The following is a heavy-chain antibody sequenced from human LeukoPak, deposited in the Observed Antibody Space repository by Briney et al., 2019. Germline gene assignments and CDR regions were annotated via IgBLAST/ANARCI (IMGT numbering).Heavy chain of an antibody. CDR1: GYTFTSYG. V-gene: IGHV1-18*01. J-gene: IGHJ5*02. CDR3: ARGGKALLRYFDVTPRRFDP. CDR2: ISVYNGNT. D-gene: IGHD3-9*01. Sequence: GASVKVSCKASGYTFTSYGISWVRQAPGQGLEWMGWISVYNGNTNYAQKLQGRVTMTTDTSTSTAYMELRSLRSDDTAVYYCARGGKALLRYFDVTPRRFDPWGQGTLVTVSS.